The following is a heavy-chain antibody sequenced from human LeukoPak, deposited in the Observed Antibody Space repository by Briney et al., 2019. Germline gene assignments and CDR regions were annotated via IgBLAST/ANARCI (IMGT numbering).Heavy chain of an antibody. D-gene: IGHD2-15*01. CDR2: INHSGST. CDR3: ARDCSGGSCYGGDDAFDI. Sequence: PSETLSLTCAVYGGSFSGYYWSWIRQPPGKGLEWIGEINHSGSTNYNPSLKSRVTISVDTSKNQFSLKLSSVTAADTAVYYCARDCSGGSCYGGDDAFDIWGQGTMVTVSS. CDR1: GGSFSGYY. V-gene: IGHV4-34*01. J-gene: IGHJ3*02.